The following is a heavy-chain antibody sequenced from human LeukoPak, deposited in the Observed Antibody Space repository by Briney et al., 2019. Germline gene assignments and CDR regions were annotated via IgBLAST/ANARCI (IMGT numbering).Heavy chain of an antibody. J-gene: IGHJ4*02. Sequence: PLETPSLTCTVSGGSISNYYWSWIRQPPGKGLEWIGYIYYSGNTNYNPSLKSRVTISVDTSKNQFSLKLNSVTAADTAVYYCARVRYCSTNRCYDREFDNWGQGTLVTVSS. CDR1: GGSISNYY. D-gene: IGHD2-2*01. V-gene: IGHV4-59*01. CDR3: ARVRYCSTNRCYDREFDN. CDR2: IYYSGNT.